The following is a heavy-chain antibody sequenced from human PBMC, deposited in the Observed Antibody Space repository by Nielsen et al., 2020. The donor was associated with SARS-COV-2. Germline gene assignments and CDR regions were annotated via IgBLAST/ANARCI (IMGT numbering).Heavy chain of an antibody. CDR1: GGSISSGGYY. D-gene: IGHD6-13*01. CDR3: ARDRAAADIYYYYGMDV. Sequence: SETLSLTCTVSGGSISSGGYYWSWLRQHPGKGLEWIGYIYYSGSTYYNPSLKSRVTISVDTSKNQFSLKLSSVTAADTAVYYCARDRAAADIYYYYGMDVWGQGTTVTVSS. CDR2: IYYSGST. V-gene: IGHV4-31*03. J-gene: IGHJ6*02.